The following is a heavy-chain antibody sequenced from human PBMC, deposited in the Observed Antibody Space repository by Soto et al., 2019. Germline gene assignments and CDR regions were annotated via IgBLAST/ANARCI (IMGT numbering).Heavy chain of an antibody. CDR2: VYYSGTT. CDR1: GGSVSDRTYY. V-gene: IGHV4-61*01. CDR3: ARTTAVPNTLRSRYFFDY. J-gene: IGHJ4*02. Sequence: SETLALTCSFSGGSVSDRTYYWSWIRQPPGKRLEWIGYVYYSGTTNYNPSLKSRVTISVDLSKNRFSLRLSSVTTADTALYYCARTTAVPNTLRSRYFFDYWGQGTLVNVSS. D-gene: IGHD4-17*01.